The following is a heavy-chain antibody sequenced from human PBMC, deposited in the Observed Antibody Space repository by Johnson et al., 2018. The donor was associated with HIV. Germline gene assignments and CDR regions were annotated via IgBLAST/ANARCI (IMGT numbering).Heavy chain of an antibody. D-gene: IGHD2-21*02. V-gene: IGHV3-30*04. CDR1: GFTFSIYA. CDR2: ISFDGNDK. CDR3: TRGGWKVVTSIFAFDI. J-gene: IGHJ3*02. Sequence: QVQLVESGGGVVQPGRSLRLSCAASGFTFSIYAMHWVRQAPGKGLEWVSLISFDGNDKYYADSVKGRFTISRDNSKNTLYLQMNSLRAEDTAVYYCTRGGWKVVTSIFAFDIWGQGTMVTVSS.